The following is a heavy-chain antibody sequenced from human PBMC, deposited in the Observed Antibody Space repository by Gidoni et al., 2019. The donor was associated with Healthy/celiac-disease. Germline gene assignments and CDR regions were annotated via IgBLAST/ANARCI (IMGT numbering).Heavy chain of an antibody. Sequence: EVQLLESGGGLVQPGGSLRLSCAASGFTFSNYAMSWVRQAPGKGLDGVSAISGSGSTTYYADSVKGRFTISRDNSKNTLYLQLNSLRAEDTAVYYCAKAGYYYYGMDVWGQGTTVTVSS. CDR3: AKAGYYYYGMDV. V-gene: IGHV3-23*01. CDR2: ISGSGSTT. CDR1: GFTFSNYA. J-gene: IGHJ6*02.